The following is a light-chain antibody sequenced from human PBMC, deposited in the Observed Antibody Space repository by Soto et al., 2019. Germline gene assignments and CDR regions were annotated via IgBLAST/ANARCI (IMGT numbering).Light chain of an antibody. CDR1: QTIDKY. Sequence: IQTTHSPSSLSASLGDIVTITFRASQTIDKYLNWYQEKPGKAPKLLIYTTSTLQSEVPSRFSGSGSEADFTLTISSLQPEDFATYYCQQSYSTPLTFGGGTKVDIK. J-gene: IGKJ4*01. CDR3: QQSYSTPLT. CDR2: TTS. V-gene: IGKV1-39*01.